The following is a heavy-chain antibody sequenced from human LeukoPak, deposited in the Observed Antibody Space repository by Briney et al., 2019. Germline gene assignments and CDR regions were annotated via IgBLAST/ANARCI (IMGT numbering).Heavy chain of an antibody. CDR1: GFTFSSYS. Sequence: GSLRLSCAASGFTFSSYSMNWVRQAPGKGLEWVSYISSSGSTIYYADSVKGRFTISRDNAKNSLYLQMNSLRAEDTAVYYCARDYLRVYYGSGSYYHPNWFDPWGQGTLVTVSS. J-gene: IGHJ5*02. V-gene: IGHV3-48*04. D-gene: IGHD3-10*01. CDR3: ARDYLRVYYGSGSYYHPNWFDP. CDR2: ISSSGSTI.